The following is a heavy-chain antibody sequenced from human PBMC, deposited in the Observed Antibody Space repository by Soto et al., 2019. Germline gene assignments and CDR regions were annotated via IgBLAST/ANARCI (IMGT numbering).Heavy chain of an antibody. CDR1: DGSISTSSYY. CDR2: IFYTGRT. Sequence: QLQMQEPGPGLVKPSETLSLTCTVSDGSISTSSYYWGWIRQSPGKGPEWIGTIFYTGRTYYNPSLGSRVTFSVDTSKNQFSLHLTSVTAADTAVYYCTRHHPHHYDSSGYLDYWGQGTLVTVSS. J-gene: IGHJ4*02. D-gene: IGHD3-22*01. V-gene: IGHV4-39*01. CDR3: TRHHPHHYDSSGYLDY.